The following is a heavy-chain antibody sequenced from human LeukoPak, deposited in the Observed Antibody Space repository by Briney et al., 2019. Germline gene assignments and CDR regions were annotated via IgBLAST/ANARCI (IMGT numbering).Heavy chain of an antibody. CDR1: GGTFSIYA. D-gene: IGHD3-10*01. J-gene: IGHJ6*02. CDR2: IIPIFGTA. V-gene: IGHV1-69*13. CDR3: ARDLYYGSADNYYYYGMDV. Sequence: SVNVSCKASGGTFSIYAISWVRQAPGQGLEWMGGIIPIFGTANYAQKFQGRVTITADESTSTAYMELSSLRSEDTAVYYCARDLYYGSADNYYYYGMDVWGQGTTVTVSS.